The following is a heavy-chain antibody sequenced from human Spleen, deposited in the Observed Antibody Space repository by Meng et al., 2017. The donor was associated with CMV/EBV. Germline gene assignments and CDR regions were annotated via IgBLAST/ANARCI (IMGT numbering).Heavy chain of an antibody. CDR2: IRHDGTNK. Sequence: GESLKISCVASGFSFDYYGMHWVRLTPDKGLEWVAFIRHDGTNKFYGDSVKGRFTISRDNSKNTIYLEMNSLRPDEAAIYYCAKDLLLFGGANAYFDAWGHGTLVTVSS. CDR3: AKDLLLFGGANAYFDA. CDR1: GFSFDYYG. J-gene: IGHJ4*01. D-gene: IGHD3-10*01. V-gene: IGHV3-30*02.